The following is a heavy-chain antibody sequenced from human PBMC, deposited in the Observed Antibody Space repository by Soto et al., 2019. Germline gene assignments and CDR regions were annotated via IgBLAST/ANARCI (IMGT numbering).Heavy chain of an antibody. CDR2: MNPNSGNT. D-gene: IGHD2-2*01. CDR1: GYTFTSYD. Sequence: ASVKVSCKASGYTFTSYDINWVRQATGQGLEWMGWMNPNSGNTGYAQKFQGRVTMTRNTSISTAYMELSSLRSEDTAVYYCAVVAASSGPMDGAIDNWGQGTMVTVSS. CDR3: AVVAASSGPMDGAIDN. J-gene: IGHJ3*02. V-gene: IGHV1-8*01.